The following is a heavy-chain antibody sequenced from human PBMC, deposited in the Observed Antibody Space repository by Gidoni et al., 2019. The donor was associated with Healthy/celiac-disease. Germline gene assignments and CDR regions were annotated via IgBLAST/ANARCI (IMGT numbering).Heavy chain of an antibody. Sequence: QLQLQESGPGLVQPSETLSLTCTVSGGSISSSSYYWGWIRQPPGKGLEWIGSIYYSGSTYYNPSLKSRVTISVDTSKNQFSLKLSSVTAADTAVYYCAGGYSSGWYGGLFDYWGQGTLVTVSS. CDR3: AGGYSSGWYGGLFDY. CDR1: GGSISSSSYY. V-gene: IGHV4-39*01. CDR2: IYYSGST. D-gene: IGHD6-19*01. J-gene: IGHJ4*02.